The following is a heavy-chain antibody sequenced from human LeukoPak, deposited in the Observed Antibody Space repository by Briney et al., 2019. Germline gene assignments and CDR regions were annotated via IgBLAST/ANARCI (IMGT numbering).Heavy chain of an antibody. CDR2: INHSGST. V-gene: IGHV4-34*01. D-gene: IGHD6-13*01. Sequence: SETLSLTCAVYGGSFSGYYWSWIRQPPGKGLEWIGEINHSGSTNYNPSLKSRVTISVDTSKNQFSLKLSSVTAADTAVYYCARVRSIAAAGYNWFDPWGQGTLITVSS. CDR1: GGSFSGYY. J-gene: IGHJ5*02. CDR3: ARVRSIAAAGYNWFDP.